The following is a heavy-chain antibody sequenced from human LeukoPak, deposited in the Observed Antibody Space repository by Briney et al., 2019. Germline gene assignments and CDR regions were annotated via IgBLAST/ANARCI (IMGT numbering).Heavy chain of an antibody. CDR3: AKLHNLNCDY. V-gene: IGHV3-23*01. CDR2: VSGTGGST. CDR1: GFTFNNFA. D-gene: IGHD1-14*01. J-gene: IGHJ4*02. Sequence: PGGSLRLSCAASGFTFNNFAMSWVRQAPGKGLEWVTAVSGTGGSTYYADSVKGRFTISRDNAKDMLYLQMNSLRAEDTAVYFCAKLHNLNCDYWGLGTLVTVSS.